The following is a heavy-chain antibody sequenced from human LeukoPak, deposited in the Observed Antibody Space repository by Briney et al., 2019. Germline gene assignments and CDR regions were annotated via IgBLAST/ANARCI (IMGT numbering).Heavy chain of an antibody. D-gene: IGHD6-13*01. Sequence: SETLSLTCTVSGGSISSHYWSWIRQPPGKGLEWIGYIYYSGSTNYNPSLKSRVTISVDTSKNQFSLKLSSVTAADTAVYYCARGLAAAGTLYYYYYYRDVWGKGTTVTVSS. CDR3: ARGLAAAGTLYYYYYYRDV. J-gene: IGHJ6*03. V-gene: IGHV4-59*11. CDR1: GGSISSHY. CDR2: IYYSGST.